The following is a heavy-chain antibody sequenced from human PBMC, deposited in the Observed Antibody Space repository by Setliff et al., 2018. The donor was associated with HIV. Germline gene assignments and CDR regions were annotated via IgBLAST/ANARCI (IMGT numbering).Heavy chain of an antibody. J-gene: IGHJ4*02. CDR1: GDSMSSATYY. CDR2: HNTKWGT. Sequence: SETLSLTCSVSGDSMSSATYYWTRIRQPAGKGLDWIGHHNTKWGTNYNPSFKSRASISVDKSKNRFSLQLSGMTAADTGVYYCARSGCHGKSCYSGSVIVYWGQGTLVTVSS. D-gene: IGHD3-3*01. CDR3: ARSGCHGKSCYSGSVIVY. V-gene: IGHV4-61*09.